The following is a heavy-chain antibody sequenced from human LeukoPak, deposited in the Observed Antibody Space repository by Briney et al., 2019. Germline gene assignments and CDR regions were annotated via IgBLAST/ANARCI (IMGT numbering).Heavy chain of an antibody. V-gene: IGHV1-24*01. J-gene: IGHJ6*02. D-gene: IGHD1-26*01. CDR3: ATVWPVRWELLSGMDV. Sequence: AASVKVSCKVSGYTLTELSMHWVRQAPGKGLEWMGGFDPEDGETIYAQKFQGRVTMTEDTSTDTAYMELSSLRSEDTAVYYCATVWPVRWELLSGMDVWGQGTTVTVSS. CDR1: GYTLTELS. CDR2: FDPEDGET.